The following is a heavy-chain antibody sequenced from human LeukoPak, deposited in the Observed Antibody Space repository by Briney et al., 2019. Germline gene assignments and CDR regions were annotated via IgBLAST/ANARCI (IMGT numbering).Heavy chain of an antibody. CDR1: GFTFSSYA. D-gene: IGHD6-25*01. V-gene: IGHV3-23*01. CDR2: ISGSSGST. J-gene: IGHJ4*02. CDR3: AKLGGDSSGLLL. Sequence: GGSLRLSCAASGFTFSSYAMSWVRQAPGKGLEWVAAISGSSGSTYYAASVKGRFTISRDNSKNTLYLQMNSLRAEDTAIYYCAKLGGDSSGLLLWGQGTLVTVSS.